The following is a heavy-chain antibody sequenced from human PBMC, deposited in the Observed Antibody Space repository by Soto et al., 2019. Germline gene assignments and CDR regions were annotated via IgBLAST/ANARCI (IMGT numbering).Heavy chain of an antibody. Sequence: SETLSLTCAVYDGSFSGYYWSWIRQPPRKGLEWIGEIFHGGSTNYSPSLKSRVTISVDTSKNQFSLELSSVTAADTAVHFCARPHDGSNTFYSFFDYWGQGTLVTVSS. CDR3: ARPHDGSNTFYSFFDY. J-gene: IGHJ4*02. V-gene: IGHV4-34*12. CDR1: DGSFSGYY. CDR2: IFHGGST. D-gene: IGHD2-2*01.